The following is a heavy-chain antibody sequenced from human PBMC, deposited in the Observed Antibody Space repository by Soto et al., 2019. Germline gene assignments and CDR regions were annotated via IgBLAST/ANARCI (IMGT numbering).Heavy chain of an antibody. CDR3: AIHRRYDNIWGSYRSDV. CDR2: ISTYNGDT. CDR1: RYTFTTYG. D-gene: IGHD3-16*02. J-gene: IGHJ6*02. Sequence: QVQLVQSGDEVKKPGASVRVSCKAARYTFTTYGISWVRQVPGQGLEWLGWISTYNGDTKYAQHVQGRVTMTTDTSTSTDYMELRSLRSYDTAVYYCAIHRRYDNIWGSYRSDVGGQGTTVTVSS. V-gene: IGHV1-18*01.